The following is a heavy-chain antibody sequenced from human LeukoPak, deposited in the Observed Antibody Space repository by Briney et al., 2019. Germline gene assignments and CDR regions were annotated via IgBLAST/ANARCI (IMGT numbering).Heavy chain of an antibody. D-gene: IGHD5-18*01. CDR2: IYSAGST. V-gene: IGHV3-53*01. Sequence: GGSLRLSCAASGFSVSSNYMGWVRQAPGKGLEWVSLIYSAGSTYYADCGKGRFTISRDNSKNTLYLHMNNLRVEDTAVYYCASGLRAVWIQLSGPDYWGQGALVTVS. J-gene: IGHJ4*02. CDR3: ASGLRAVWIQLSGPDY. CDR1: GFSVSSNY.